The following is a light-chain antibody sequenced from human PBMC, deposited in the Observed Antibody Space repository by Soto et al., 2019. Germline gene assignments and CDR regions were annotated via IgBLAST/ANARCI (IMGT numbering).Light chain of an antibody. V-gene: IGKV1-5*01. Sequence: DIQMTQSPSTLSTSVGDRVTITCRASQSISSWLAWYQQKPGKAPKLLIYDASSSQGGVPSRFSGSGSGTEFTLTISSLQPDDFATYYCQQYDSYSWTFGQGTKVEIK. CDR3: QQYDSYSWT. J-gene: IGKJ1*01. CDR1: QSISSW. CDR2: DAS.